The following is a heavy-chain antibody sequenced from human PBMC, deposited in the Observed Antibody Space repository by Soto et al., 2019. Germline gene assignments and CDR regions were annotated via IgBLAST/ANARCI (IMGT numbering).Heavy chain of an antibody. D-gene: IGHD3-9*01. V-gene: IGHV2-70*01. Sequence: SGPTLVNPTQTLTLTCTFSGFSLSTIGMCGSWIRQPPGKALEWLALIDWDDDKYYSTSLKTRLTISKDTSKNQVVLTMTNMYSVDTDTYYCTRIRLQIRYYYWLPNCSYNYGMDVWGQGXTVTVSS. J-gene: IGHJ6*02. CDR1: GFSLSTIGMC. CDR2: IDWDDDK. CDR3: TRIRLQIRYYYWLPNCSYNYGMDV.